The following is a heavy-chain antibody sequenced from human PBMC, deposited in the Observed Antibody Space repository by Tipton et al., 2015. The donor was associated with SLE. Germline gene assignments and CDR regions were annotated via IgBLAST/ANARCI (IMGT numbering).Heavy chain of an antibody. CDR3: ARGAVPATICDAFDI. V-gene: IGHV4-31*03. D-gene: IGHD2-2*01. Sequence: TLSLTCTVSGGSISSGGYYWGWIRQRPGKGLEWIGYIYYSGSTYYNPSLKSRLTISLDTSKNQFSLKLSSVTAADTAVYYCARGAVPATICDAFDIWGQGTMVTVSS. J-gene: IGHJ3*02. CDR2: IYYSGST. CDR1: GGSISSGGYY.